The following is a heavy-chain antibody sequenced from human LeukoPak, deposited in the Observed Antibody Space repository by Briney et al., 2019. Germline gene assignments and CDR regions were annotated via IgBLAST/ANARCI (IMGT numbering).Heavy chain of an antibody. V-gene: IGHV3-23*01. CDR2: ISANGGST. J-gene: IGHJ2*01. CDR3: AKEGNYGYWYFDL. CDR1: GFTFSNYA. Sequence: QAGGSLRLSCAASGFTFSNYAMSWVRQAPGKGLEWVSAISANGGSTYYVDSVKGRFTISRDNSKNTLYLQVNSLRAEDTAVYYCAKEGNYGYWYFDLWGRGTLVPVSS. D-gene: IGHD4-11*01.